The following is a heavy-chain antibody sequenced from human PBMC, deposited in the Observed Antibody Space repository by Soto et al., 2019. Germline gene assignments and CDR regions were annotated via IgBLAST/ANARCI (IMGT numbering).Heavy chain of an antibody. CDR1: GYTFTNYY. Sequence: QVQLVQSGAEVKKPGASVKVSCKASGYTFTNYYMHWVRQAPGQGLEWMGIINPSGGSTSYAQKSXGXXTMTRDTSTNTVYMELSSLRSEDTAVYYCARGFSGGWPVDYWGQGTLVTVSS. D-gene: IGHD6-19*01. CDR2: INPSGGST. CDR3: ARGFSGGWPVDY. V-gene: IGHV1-46*01. J-gene: IGHJ4*02.